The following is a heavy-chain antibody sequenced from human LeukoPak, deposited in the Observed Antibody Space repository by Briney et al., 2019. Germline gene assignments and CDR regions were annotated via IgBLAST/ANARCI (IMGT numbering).Heavy chain of an antibody. D-gene: IGHD4-23*01. V-gene: IGHV4-30-2*01. J-gene: IGHJ3*02. CDR2: IYHSGST. CDR3: ASLGGKGEDAFDI. CDR1: GGSISSGGYS. Sequence: SQTLSLTCAVSGGSISSGGYSWSWIRQPPGKGLEWVGYIYHSGSTYYNPSLKSRVTISVDRSKNQFSLKLSSVTAADTAVYYCASLGGKGEDAFDIWGQGTMVTVSS.